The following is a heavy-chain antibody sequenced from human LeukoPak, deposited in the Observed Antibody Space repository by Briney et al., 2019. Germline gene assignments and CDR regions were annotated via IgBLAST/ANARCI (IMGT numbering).Heavy chain of an antibody. Sequence: PSVKVSCKASGGTFSSYAISWLRQAPGQGLEWMGRIIPIFGTANYVQKFQGRVTITTDESTSTAYMELSSLRSEDTAVYYCARGNNWFDPWGQGTLVTVSS. V-gene: IGHV1-69*05. J-gene: IGHJ5*02. CDR1: GGTFSSYA. CDR3: ARGNNWFDP. CDR2: IIPIFGTA.